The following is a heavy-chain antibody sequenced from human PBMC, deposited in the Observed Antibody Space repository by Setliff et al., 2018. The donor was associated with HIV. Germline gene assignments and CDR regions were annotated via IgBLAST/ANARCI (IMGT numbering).Heavy chain of an antibody. CDR3: ARLMLEVTVTTVWFDP. V-gene: IGHV1-18*01. Sequence: ASVKVSCKASGYTFTSYGISWVRQAPGQGLEWMGWISAYNGNTNYAQKLQGRVTMTTDTSTSTAYMELRSLRSDDTAAYYCARLMLEVTVTTVWFDPWGQGTLVTVSS. J-gene: IGHJ5*02. CDR2: ISAYNGNT. CDR1: GYTFTSYG. D-gene: IGHD4-17*01.